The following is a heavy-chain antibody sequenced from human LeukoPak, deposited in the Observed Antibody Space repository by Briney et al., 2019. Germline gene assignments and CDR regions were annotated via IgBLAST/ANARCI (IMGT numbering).Heavy chain of an antibody. CDR3: AKGSF. D-gene: IGHD3-10*01. CDR2: ISESGGST. J-gene: IGHJ4*02. CDR1: GFTFSTSA. Sequence: GGSLRLSCVVSGFTFSTSAMSWVRQAPGKGLEWVSGISESGGSTYYADSVKGRFTSSRDNSKNTLYLQMNNLRAEDTAAYYRAKGSFWGQGTLVTVSS. V-gene: IGHV3-23*01.